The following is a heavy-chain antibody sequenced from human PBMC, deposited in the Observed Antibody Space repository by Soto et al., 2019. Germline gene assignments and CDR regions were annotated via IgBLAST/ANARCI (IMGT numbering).Heavy chain of an antibody. CDR3: AKNGGGSQSSLYFEH. CDR1: GFTFSSYV. D-gene: IGHD1-26*01. CDR2: LSNSGYRT. V-gene: IGHV3-23*01. J-gene: IGHJ4*02. Sequence: GGSLRLSCAASGFTFSSYVMSWVRQAPGKGLEWVSSLSNSGYRTYYADSVRGRFTISRDNSQNMLYLQMNSPRGDDTAVYYCAKNGGGSQSSLYFEHWGQGSLVTVSS.